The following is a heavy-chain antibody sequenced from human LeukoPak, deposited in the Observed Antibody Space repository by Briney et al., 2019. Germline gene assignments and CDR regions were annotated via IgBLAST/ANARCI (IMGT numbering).Heavy chain of an antibody. V-gene: IGHV1-69*04. D-gene: IGHD3-22*01. Sequence: GASVTVSCKASGVTFSIHAVSWLRQAPGQGPEWMGRVISTLGLANYAHSFEGRVSITADTSTSTVFMELSSLGSEDTAIYYCARDISRFYDSSGYSDVFDLWGQGTAVTVSS. CDR3: ARDISRFYDSSGYSDVFDL. J-gene: IGHJ3*01. CDR2: VISTLGLA. CDR1: GVTFSIHA.